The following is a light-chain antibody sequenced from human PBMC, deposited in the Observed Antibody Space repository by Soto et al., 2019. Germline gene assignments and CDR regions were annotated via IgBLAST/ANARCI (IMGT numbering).Light chain of an antibody. CDR3: QQYYSYSPT. Sequence: IQMTQSPSSLSASTGDRVTITCLASQGISSYLAWYQQKPGKAPKLLIYAASTLQSGVPSRFSGSGSGTDFTLTISCLQSEDFASYDCQQYYSYSPTFGQGTEVDIK. CDR1: QGISSY. CDR2: AAS. J-gene: IGKJ1*01. V-gene: IGKV1-8*01.